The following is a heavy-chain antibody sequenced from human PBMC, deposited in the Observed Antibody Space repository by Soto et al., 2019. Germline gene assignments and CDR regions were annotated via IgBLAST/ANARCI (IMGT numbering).Heavy chain of an antibody. D-gene: IGHD3-22*01. CDR2: ISANGRGT. CDR3: VKKRSYDRTNYDHFDY. J-gene: IGHJ4*02. Sequence: EVHLLESGGGLIQPGGSLRLSCATSGFSFSTYPMSWVRQAPGKGLEWVTAISANGRGTSYADSVKGRFTILRDNSKNTLFLQMNSLRADDTAVYFCVKKRSYDRTNYDHFDYWGQGTLGHRLL. V-gene: IGHV3-23*01. CDR1: GFSFSTYP.